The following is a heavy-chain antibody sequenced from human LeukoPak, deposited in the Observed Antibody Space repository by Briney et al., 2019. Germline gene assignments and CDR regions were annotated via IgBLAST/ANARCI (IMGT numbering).Heavy chain of an antibody. J-gene: IGHJ6*02. CDR3: ARDSGNIDSSSWSYYYYGMDV. D-gene: IGHD6-13*01. V-gene: IGHV3-7*01. CDR1: GFTFSSYW. CDR2: IKQDGSEK. Sequence: PGGSLRLSCAASGFTFSSYWMSWVRQAPGKGLEWVANIKQDGSEKYYVDSVKGRFTISRDNAKNSLYLQMNSPRAEDTAVYYCARDSGNIDSSSWSYYYYGMDVWGQGTTVTVSS.